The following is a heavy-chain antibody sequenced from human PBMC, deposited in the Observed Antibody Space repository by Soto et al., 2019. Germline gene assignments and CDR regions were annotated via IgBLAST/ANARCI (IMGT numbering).Heavy chain of an antibody. CDR1: GGTFSSYT. J-gene: IGHJ4*02. Sequence: ASVKVSCKASGGTFSSYTISWVRQAPGQGLEWMGRIIPILGIANYAQKFQGRVTITADKSTSTAYMELSSLRSEDTAVYYCARDLGYGDYGFDYWGQGTLVTVSS. CDR2: IIPILGIA. CDR3: ARDLGYGDYGFDY. V-gene: IGHV1-69*04. D-gene: IGHD4-17*01.